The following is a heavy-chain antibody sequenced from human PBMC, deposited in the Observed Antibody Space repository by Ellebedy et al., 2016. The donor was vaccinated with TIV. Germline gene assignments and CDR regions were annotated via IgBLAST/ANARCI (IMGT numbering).Heavy chain of an antibody. D-gene: IGHD1-26*01. CDR2: ITSSSSYI. CDR1: EFTFSDYN. V-gene: IGHV3-21*01. Sequence: GESLKISCAASEFTFSDYNMNWVRQAPGKGLEWVSSITSSSSYIYYADSVKGRFTISRDNAKNSLYLQMNSLRAEDTAVYYCARDPYSGGYYAYYYYYMDLWGKGTTVTVSS. J-gene: IGHJ6*03. CDR3: ARDPYSGGYYAYYYYYMDL.